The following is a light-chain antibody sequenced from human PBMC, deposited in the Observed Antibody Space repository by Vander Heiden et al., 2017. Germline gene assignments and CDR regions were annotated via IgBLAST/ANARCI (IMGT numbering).Light chain of an antibody. J-gene: IGLJ2*01. CDR2: LNS. CDR3: QSDDNSQGRVV. CDR1: STNIGAGYD. V-gene: IGLV1-40*01. Sequence: SELTQPPSESGAPGQRCTISCTGTSTNIGAGYDLHWYQHLPVTAPTLLLYLNSNRPSGVPARFSGSTSGTSASLTITGLQAEDEADYYCQSDDNSQGRVVFGGGTKLTVL.